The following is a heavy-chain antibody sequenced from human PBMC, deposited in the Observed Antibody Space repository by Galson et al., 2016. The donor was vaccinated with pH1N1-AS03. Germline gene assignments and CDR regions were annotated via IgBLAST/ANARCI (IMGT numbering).Heavy chain of an antibody. CDR1: GLTVSNNY. Sequence: SLRLSCAASGLTVSNNYMSWVRQPPGKGLEWVSTIYNAGSTYYADSVKGRFIVSRDNSNDTLYLQMNSLRAEDTAVYYCARDRPNYNVYLDHWGQGILVTVSS. CDR3: ARDRPNYNVYLDH. CDR2: IYNAGST. J-gene: IGHJ4*02. D-gene: IGHD5-24*01. V-gene: IGHV3-53*01.